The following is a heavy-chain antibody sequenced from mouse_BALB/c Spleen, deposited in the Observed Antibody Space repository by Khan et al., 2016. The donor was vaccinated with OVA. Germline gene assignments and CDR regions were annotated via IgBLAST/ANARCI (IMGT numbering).Heavy chain of an antibody. CDR1: GYTFTDYA. CDR2: ISTNYGDA. CDR3: VRGGKFAY. V-gene: IGHV1S137*01. Sequence: QVQLQQSGAELVRPGVSVKISCKASGYTFTDYAMHWVKQRHAKSLEWIGVISTNYGDADYNPKFQGKASMTVDRSSSTVYMELARLTSEDSAIYYWVRGGKFAYWGQGTLVTVSA. D-gene: IGHD1-1*02. J-gene: IGHJ3*01.